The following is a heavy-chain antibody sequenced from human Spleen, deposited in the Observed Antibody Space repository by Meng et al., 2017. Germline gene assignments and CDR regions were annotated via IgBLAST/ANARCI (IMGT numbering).Heavy chain of an antibody. J-gene: IGHJ5*02. V-gene: IGHV4-61*01. CDR3: ARDEYAGNFWFDP. CDR2: IYYSGST. CDR1: GDSVSSGSYY. Sequence: SETLSLTCTVSGDSVSSGSYYWSWVRQPPGKGLEWIGYIYYSGSTYYNPSLKSRVTISVDTSKNQFSLKLSSVTAADTAVYYCARDEYAGNFWFDPWGQGTLVTVSS. D-gene: IGHD4-23*01.